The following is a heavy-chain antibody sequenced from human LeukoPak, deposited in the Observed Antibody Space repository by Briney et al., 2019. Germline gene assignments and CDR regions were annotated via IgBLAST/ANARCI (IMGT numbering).Heavy chain of an antibody. CDR3: AKESDGGDYYIDY. D-gene: IGHD4/OR15-4a*01. Sequence: PGGSLRLSCAASGFTFDDYGMSWVRQAPGKGLEWVSLISWDGGSKYYADSVKGRFTISRDNSKNSLYLQMNSLRTEDTALYYCAKESDGGDYYIDYWGQGTLVTVSS. V-gene: IGHV3-43*01. J-gene: IGHJ4*02. CDR1: GFTFDDYG. CDR2: ISWDGGSK.